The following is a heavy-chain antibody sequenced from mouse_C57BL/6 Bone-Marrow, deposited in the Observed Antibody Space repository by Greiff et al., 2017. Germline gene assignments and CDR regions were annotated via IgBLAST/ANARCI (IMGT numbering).Heavy chain of an antibody. Sequence: QVQLQQPGAELVKPGASVKMSCKASGYTFTSYWITWVKQRPGQGLEWIGDIYPGSGSTNYNEKFKSKATLTVDTSSSTAYMQLRSLTSEDSAVYYCARRGYYGSSRFDYWGQGTTLTVSS. D-gene: IGHD1-1*01. CDR2: IYPGSGST. J-gene: IGHJ2*01. V-gene: IGHV1-55*01. CDR1: GYTFTSYW. CDR3: ARRGYYGSSRFDY.